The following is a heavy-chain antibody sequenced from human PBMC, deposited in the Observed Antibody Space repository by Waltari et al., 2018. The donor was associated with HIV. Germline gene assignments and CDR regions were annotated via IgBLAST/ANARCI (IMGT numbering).Heavy chain of an antibody. CDR1: GFTISSNY. J-gene: IGHJ6*02. CDR2: IYSGGSR. Sequence: EVQLVASGGGLIEPGGSMRVPCAVSGFTISSNYMSWVRQAPGKGLEWVSVIYSGGSRYYADSVKGRFIISRDNSKNTVSLHMNSLRAEDTAVYYCARDPRSSGYYGMDVWGQGIKVTVSS. V-gene: IGHV3-53*01. CDR3: ARDPRSSGYYGMDV. D-gene: IGHD1-26*01.